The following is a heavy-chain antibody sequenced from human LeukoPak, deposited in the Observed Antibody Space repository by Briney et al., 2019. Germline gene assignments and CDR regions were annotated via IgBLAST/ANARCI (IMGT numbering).Heavy chain of an antibody. CDR3: ARTPGMVVVKTFYCMDV. Sequence: ASVTVSRKTSGYTFTSDGISWVRQAPGQGLEWMGWIGTYKGNTNYAQMVQGRVTMTTDTSTSTAYMELKNLRSDDTAVYYCARTPGMVVVKTFYCMDVWGQGTTVTVSS. CDR1: GYTFTSDG. V-gene: IGHV1-18*01. CDR2: IGTYKGNT. D-gene: IGHD3-22*01. J-gene: IGHJ6*02.